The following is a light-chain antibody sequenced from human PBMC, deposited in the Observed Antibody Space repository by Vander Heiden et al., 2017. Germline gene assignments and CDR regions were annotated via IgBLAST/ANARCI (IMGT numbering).Light chain of an antibody. Sequence: QSVLPQPPSASGTPRQRVSIPCSGSSSNIGSNFVYWYQQHPGTAPKLLIYRDSQRPSGVPDRFSGSKSGTSASLAISGLRSEDEADYYCAAWDDSLSGLYVFGTGTKVTVL. CDR3: AAWDDSLSGLYV. V-gene: IGLV1-47*01. CDR2: RDS. J-gene: IGLJ1*01. CDR1: SSNIGSNF.